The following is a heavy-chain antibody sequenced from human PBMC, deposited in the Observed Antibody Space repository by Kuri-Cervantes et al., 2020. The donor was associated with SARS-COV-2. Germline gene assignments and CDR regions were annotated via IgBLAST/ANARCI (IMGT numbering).Heavy chain of an antibody. J-gene: IGHJ4*02. Sequence: GSLRLSCAVSGGSISSSNWWSWVRQPPGKGLEWIGEIYHSGSTNYNPSLKSRVTISVDKSKNQFSLKLSSVTAADTAVYYCARTYSSSFLFYDYWGQGTLVTVSS. CDR1: GGSISSSNW. D-gene: IGHD6-6*01. V-gene: IGHV4-4*02. CDR2: IYHSGST. CDR3: ARTYSSSFLFYDY.